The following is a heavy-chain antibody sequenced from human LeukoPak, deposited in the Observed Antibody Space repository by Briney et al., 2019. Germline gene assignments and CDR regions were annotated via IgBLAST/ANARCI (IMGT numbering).Heavy chain of an antibody. CDR1: GGSISSSSYY. J-gene: IGHJ5*02. CDR3: ARDDSGYSGYDS. Sequence: SETLSLTCTVSGGSISSSSYYWGWIRQPPGKGLEWIGSIYYSGSTYYNPSLKSRVTISVDTSKNQFSLKLSSVTAADTAVYYCARDDSGYSGYDSWGQGTLVTVSS. V-gene: IGHV4-39*07. D-gene: IGHD5-12*01. CDR2: IYYSGST.